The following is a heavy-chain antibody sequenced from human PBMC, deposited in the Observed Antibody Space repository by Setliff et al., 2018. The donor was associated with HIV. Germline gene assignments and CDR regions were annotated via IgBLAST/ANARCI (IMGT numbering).Heavy chain of an antibody. D-gene: IGHD3-22*01. CDR1: GYSFTSYW. CDR3: ANSHSAYFVDAFDI. Sequence: GESLKISCKGSGYSFTSYWIAWVRQMPGEGLEWMGTIHPGDPDIRYSPSFQGQVTISADKSSSTAYLQWSSLKASDTAMYYCANSHSAYFVDAFDIWGQGTMVTVSS. J-gene: IGHJ3*02. CDR2: IHPGDPDI. V-gene: IGHV5-51*01.